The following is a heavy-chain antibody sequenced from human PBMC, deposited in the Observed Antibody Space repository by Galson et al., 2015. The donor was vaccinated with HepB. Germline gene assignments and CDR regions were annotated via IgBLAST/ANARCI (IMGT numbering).Heavy chain of an antibody. J-gene: IGHJ4*02. Sequence: SLRLSCAASGLTFSSYAMNWVRQAPGKGLEWVSGIGGSGGKTDYADSVKGRFIISRDNSKNTLYLQMDSLRAEDTAEYYCAKLVSRYGSGKYALDYWGQGTLVTVSS. D-gene: IGHD3-10*01. CDR2: IGGSGGKT. CDR1: GLTFSSYA. V-gene: IGHV3-23*01. CDR3: AKLVSRYGSGKYALDY.